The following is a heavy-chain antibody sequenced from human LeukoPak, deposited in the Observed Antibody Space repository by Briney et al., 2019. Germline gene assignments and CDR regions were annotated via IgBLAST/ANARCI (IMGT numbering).Heavy chain of an antibody. CDR1: GGSISSSSYY. CDR3: ARVSGIAAAGTGEGDY. J-gene: IGHJ4*02. D-gene: IGHD6-13*01. CDR2: IYYSGST. Sequence: SETLSLTCTVSGGSISSSSYYWGWIRQPPGKGLEWIGSIYYSGSTYYNPSLKSRVTISVDTSKNQFSLKLSSVTAADTAVYYRARVSGIAAAGTGEGDYWGQGTLVTVSS. V-gene: IGHV4-39*07.